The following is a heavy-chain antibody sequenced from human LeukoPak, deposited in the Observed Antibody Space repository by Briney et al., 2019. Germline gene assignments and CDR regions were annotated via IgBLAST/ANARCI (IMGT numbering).Heavy chain of an antibody. J-gene: IGHJ4*02. CDR1: GFTVSSNY. CDR2: IYSGGST. D-gene: IGHD2-2*01. V-gene: IGHV3-66*01. Sequence: GGSLRLSCAAPGFTVSSNYMSWVRQAPGKGLEWVSVIYSGGSTYYADSVKGRFTISRDNSKNTLYLQMNSLRAEDTAVYYCARGGGYCSSCFDYWGQGTLVTVSS. CDR3: ARGGGYCSSCFDY.